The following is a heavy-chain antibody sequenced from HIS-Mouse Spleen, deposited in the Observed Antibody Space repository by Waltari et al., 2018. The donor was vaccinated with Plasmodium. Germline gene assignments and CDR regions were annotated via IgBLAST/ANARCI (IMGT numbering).Heavy chain of an antibody. D-gene: IGHD3-3*01. CDR2: IYHSGST. CDR3: ASRLRFLEWLRDY. Sequence: QVQLQESGPGLVKPSATLSLTCTVSGYSLSSGYYWGWLRQPPGKGLEWIGSIYHSGSTYYNPSLKSRVTISVDTSKNQFPLKLSSVTAADTAVYYCASRLRFLEWLRDYWGQGTLVTVSS. J-gene: IGHJ4*02. CDR1: GYSLSSGYY. V-gene: IGHV4-38-2*02.